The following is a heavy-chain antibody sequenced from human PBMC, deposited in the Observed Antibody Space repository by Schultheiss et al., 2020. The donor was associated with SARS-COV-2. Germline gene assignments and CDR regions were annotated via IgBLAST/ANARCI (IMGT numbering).Heavy chain of an antibody. D-gene: IGHD1-7*01. J-gene: IGHJ6*02. CDR3: AKDSIGQLELLHGDYYYYGMDV. CDR2: ISSSSSYI. V-gene: IGHV3-21*01. CDR1: GFTFSSYS. Sequence: GGSLRLSCAASGFTFSSYSMNWVRQAPGKGLEWVSSISSSSSYIYYADSVKGRFTISRDNAKNSLYLQMNSLRDEDTAVYYCAKDSIGQLELLHGDYYYYGMDVWGQGTTVTV.